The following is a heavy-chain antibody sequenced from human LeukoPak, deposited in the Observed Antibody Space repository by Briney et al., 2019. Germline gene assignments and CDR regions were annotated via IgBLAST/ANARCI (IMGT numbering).Heavy chain of an antibody. V-gene: IGHV3-30*04. D-gene: IGHD3-16*01. CDR3: ARDRGGAFDP. J-gene: IGHJ5*02. CDR2: ISYDGSNK. Sequence: GRSLRLSCAASGFTFSSYAMHWVRQAPGKGLEWVAVISYDGSNKYYADSVKGRFTISRDNSKNTLYLQMNSLRAEDTAVYYCARDRGGAFDPWGQGTLVTVSS. CDR1: GFTFSSYA.